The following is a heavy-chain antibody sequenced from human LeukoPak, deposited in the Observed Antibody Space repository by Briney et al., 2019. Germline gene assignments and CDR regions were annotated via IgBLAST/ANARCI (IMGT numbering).Heavy chain of an antibody. CDR3: AKDMDYDILTGYSALDY. CDR2: IRYDGSNK. CDR1: GFTFSSYG. Sequence: GGSLRLSCAASGFTFSSYGMHWVRQAPGKGLEWVAFIRYDGSNKYYADSVKGRFTISRDNSKDTLYLQMNSLRAEDTAVYYCAKDMDYDILTGYSALDYWGQGTLVTVSS. J-gene: IGHJ4*02. D-gene: IGHD3-9*01. V-gene: IGHV3-30*02.